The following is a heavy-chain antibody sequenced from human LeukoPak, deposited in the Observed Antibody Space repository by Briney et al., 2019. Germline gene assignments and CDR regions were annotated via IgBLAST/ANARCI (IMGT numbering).Heavy chain of an antibody. D-gene: IGHD3-22*01. CDR2: IYYSGST. CDR3: ASPTTPDYYDSSGYPAEYFQH. CDR1: GGSISSSSYY. V-gene: IGHV4-39*01. J-gene: IGHJ1*01. Sequence: SETLSLTCTVSGGSISSSSYYWGWIRQPPGKGLEWIGSIYYSGSTYYNPSLKSRVTISVDTSKNQFSLKLSSVTAADTAVYYCASPTTPDYYDSSGYPAEYFQHWGQGTLVTVSS.